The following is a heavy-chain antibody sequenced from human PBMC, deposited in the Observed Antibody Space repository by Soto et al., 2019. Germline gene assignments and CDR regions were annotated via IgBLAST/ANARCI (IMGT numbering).Heavy chain of an antibody. V-gene: IGHV1-69*06. CDR1: GGTLSSFINYP. D-gene: IGHD3-3*01. Sequence: QMQLVQSGAEVKKPGSSVKVSCKASGGTLSSFINYPINWVRQAPGQGLEWMGGIVPNVGTVNYAQKFQGRVTITADKSTGKAYRELSSLRSEDTARYYCARRDTSGFLRYFDNWGQGTLVTVSS. CDR2: IVPNVGTV. CDR3: ARRDTSGFLRYFDN. J-gene: IGHJ4*02.